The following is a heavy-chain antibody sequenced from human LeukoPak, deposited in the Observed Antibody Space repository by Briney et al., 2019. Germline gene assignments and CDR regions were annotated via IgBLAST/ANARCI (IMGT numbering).Heavy chain of an antibody. CDR1: GGSISSYY. CDR2: IYYSGST. J-gene: IGHJ4*02. V-gene: IGHV4-59*08. Sequence: SETLSLTCTVSGGSISSYYWSWIRQPPGKGLEWIGYIYYSGSTNYNPSLKSQVTISVDTSKNQFSLKLSSVTAADTAVYYCATDYDYGGPLGYWGQGTLVTVSS. CDR3: ATDYDYGGPLGY. D-gene: IGHD3-16*01.